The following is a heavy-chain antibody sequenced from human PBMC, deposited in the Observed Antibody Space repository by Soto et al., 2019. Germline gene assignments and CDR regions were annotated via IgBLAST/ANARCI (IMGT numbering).Heavy chain of an antibody. D-gene: IGHD1-26*01. CDR3: ARDFAEVGATAVYDI. CDR1: GFSFSLYW. V-gene: IGHV3-74*01. Sequence: PGGSLRLSCAASGFSFSLYWMHWVRQAPGKGLVWVSRINGDGSDTSYGDSVKGRFTTSRDNAKNTLYLHMNSLGAEDTAVYYCARDFAEVGATAVYDIWGQGTMVTVSS. CDR2: INGDGSDT. J-gene: IGHJ3*02.